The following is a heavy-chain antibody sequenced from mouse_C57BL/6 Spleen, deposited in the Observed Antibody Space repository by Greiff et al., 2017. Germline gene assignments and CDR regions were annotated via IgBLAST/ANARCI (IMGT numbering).Heavy chain of an antibody. CDR2: INPSSGYN. V-gene: IGHV1-4*01. D-gene: IGHD2-4*01. Sequence: VQLQQSGAELARPGASVKMSCKASGYTFTSYTMHWVKQRPGQGLEWIGYINPSSGYNKYNQKFKDKATLTADKSSSTAYMQLSSLTSEDSAVYYCARSRGYDYDGFAYWGQGTLVTVSA. CDR3: ARSRGYDYDGFAY. CDR1: GYTFTSYT. J-gene: IGHJ3*01.